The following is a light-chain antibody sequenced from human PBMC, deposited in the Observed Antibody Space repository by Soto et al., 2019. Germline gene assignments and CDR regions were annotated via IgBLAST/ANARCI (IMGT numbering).Light chain of an antibody. CDR3: QQYNNWPPSVT. CDR2: GAS. CDR1: QSVSSN. J-gene: IGKJ1*01. Sequence: EIVMTHSPATLSVSPGERATLSCRASQSVSSNLAWYQQKPGQAPRLLIYGASTRATGIPARFSGSGSGTKFTLTISSLQSEDFAVYYCQQYNNWPPSVTFGQGTKVDIK. V-gene: IGKV3-15*01.